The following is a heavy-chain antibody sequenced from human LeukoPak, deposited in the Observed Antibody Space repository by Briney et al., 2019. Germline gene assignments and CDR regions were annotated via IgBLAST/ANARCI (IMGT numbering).Heavy chain of an antibody. J-gene: IGHJ5*02. Sequence: PGGSLRLSCAASGFTFSSYAISWVRQAPGKGLEWVSGISGSGASTYYADSVKGRFTISRDNSKNTLYLQMNSLRAEDTAVYYCAKSFGTAILNWFDPWGQGTLVTVSS. V-gene: IGHV3-23*01. CDR1: GFTFSSYA. CDR2: ISGSGAST. CDR3: AKSFGTAILNWFDP. D-gene: IGHD2-21*02.